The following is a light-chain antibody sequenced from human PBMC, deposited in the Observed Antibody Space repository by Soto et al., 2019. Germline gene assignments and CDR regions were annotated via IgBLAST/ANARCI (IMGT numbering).Light chain of an antibody. CDR2: AAS. V-gene: IGKV1-39*01. J-gene: IGKJ1*01. CDR3: QQSYTTPRWT. CDR1: QSIGRY. Sequence: DIRMTQSPSSLSASVGDRVTITCRASQSIGRYLNWYQQKPGKAPKLLIYAASSLQSGVPSRFSGSGSGTDFTLTISSLQPEDFATYYCQQSYTTPRWTFGQGTKVEIK.